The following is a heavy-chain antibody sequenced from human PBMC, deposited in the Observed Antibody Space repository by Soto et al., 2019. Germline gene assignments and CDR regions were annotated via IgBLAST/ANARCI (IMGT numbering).Heavy chain of an antibody. D-gene: IGHD5-12*01. CDR3: AREGVATIRSEYFQH. CDR1: GYTFTSYY. CDR2: INPSGGST. Sequence: ASVKVSCKASGYTFTSYYMHWVRQAPGQGLEWMGIINPSGGSTSYAQKFQGRVTMTRDTSTSTVYMELSSLRSEDTAVYYCAREGVATIRSEYFQHWGQGTLVPVSS. J-gene: IGHJ1*01. V-gene: IGHV1-46*01.